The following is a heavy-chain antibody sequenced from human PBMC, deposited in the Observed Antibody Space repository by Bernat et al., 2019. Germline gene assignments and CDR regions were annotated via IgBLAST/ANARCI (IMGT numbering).Heavy chain of an antibody. J-gene: IGHJ2*01. Sequence: EVQLVESGGGLIEPGGSLSLSCAASGFTFNKAWMHWVRQAPGKGLQWVGRVKSYADGGTADYAAPVEGRFIISRDDSTNTLYLQMSSLETEDTAVYYCSTDWGHRDMPKTGYFDLWGRGTLVTVSS. CDR3: STDWGHRDMPKTGYFDL. D-gene: IGHD1-1*01. V-gene: IGHV3-15*01. CDR2: VKSYADGGTA. CDR1: GFTFNKAW.